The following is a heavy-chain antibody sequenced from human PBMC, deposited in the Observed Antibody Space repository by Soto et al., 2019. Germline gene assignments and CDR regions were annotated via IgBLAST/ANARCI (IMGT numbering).Heavy chain of an antibody. Sequence: GGSLRLSCGASGFTVSSNYMSWVRQAPGKGLEWVSVIYSGGSTYYADSVKGRSTISRDNSKNTLYLQMNSLRAEDTAVYYCARDRPLSRIAAAGTGYWGQGTLVTVSS. J-gene: IGHJ4*02. D-gene: IGHD6-13*01. CDR1: GFTVSSNY. CDR2: IYSGGST. V-gene: IGHV3-66*01. CDR3: ARDRPLSRIAAAGTGY.